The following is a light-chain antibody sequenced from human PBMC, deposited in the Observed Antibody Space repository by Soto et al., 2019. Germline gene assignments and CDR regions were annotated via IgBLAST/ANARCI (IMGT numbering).Light chain of an antibody. V-gene: IGKV3-20*01. J-gene: IGKJ5*01. CDR3: QHYGSSPPIT. CDR2: AAS. CDR1: QSVSSKY. Sequence: DIVLAQSPGTLSLPPRERATLSCRASQSVSSKYLAWYQQKPGQAPRFLIYAASSRATGIPDRFSGSGSGTDFTLTISRLEPEDFAVYYCQHYGSSPPITFGQGTRLEIK.